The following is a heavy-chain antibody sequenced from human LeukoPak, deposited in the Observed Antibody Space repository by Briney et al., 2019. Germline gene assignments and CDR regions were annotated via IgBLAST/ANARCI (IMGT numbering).Heavy chain of an antibody. Sequence: PSETLSLTCAVYGGSFSGYYWSWIRQPPGKGLEWIGEINHSGSTNYNPSLKSRVTISVDTSKNQFSLKLSSVTAADTAVYYCARLNRGGGYLDYWGQGTLVTVSS. V-gene: IGHV4-34*01. CDR2: INHSGST. J-gene: IGHJ4*02. CDR1: GGSFSGYY. CDR3: ARLNRGGGYLDY. D-gene: IGHD1-14*01.